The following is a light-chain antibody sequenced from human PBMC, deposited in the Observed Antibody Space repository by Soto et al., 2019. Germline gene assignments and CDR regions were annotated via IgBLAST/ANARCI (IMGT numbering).Light chain of an antibody. CDR3: CSYAGSYTFPYVV. J-gene: IGLJ2*01. CDR1: SSDVGGYNY. CDR2: DVS. Sequence: QSALTQPRSVSGSPGQSVTISCTGTSSDVGGYNYVSWYQQHPGKAPKLMIYDVSKRPSGVPDRFSGSKSGNTASLTISGPQAEDEADYYCCSYAGSYTFPYVVFGGGTKLTVL. V-gene: IGLV2-11*01.